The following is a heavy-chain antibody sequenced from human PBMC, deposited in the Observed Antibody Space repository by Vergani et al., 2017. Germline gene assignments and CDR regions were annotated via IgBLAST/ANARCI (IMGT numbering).Heavy chain of an antibody. V-gene: IGHV3-11*04. D-gene: IGHD3-22*01. J-gene: IGHJ1*01. CDR3: ARDRASDYYYSSGYPRYFKH. CDR1: GFTFSDYY. CDR2: ISSSGSTI. Sequence: QVQLVESGGGLVKPGGSLRLSCAASGFTFSDYYMSWIRQAPGQGLEWVSYISSSGSTIYYADSVKGRFTISRDNAKNSLYLQMNSLRAEDTAVYYCARDRASDYYYSSGYPRYFKHWDQGTLVTVSS.